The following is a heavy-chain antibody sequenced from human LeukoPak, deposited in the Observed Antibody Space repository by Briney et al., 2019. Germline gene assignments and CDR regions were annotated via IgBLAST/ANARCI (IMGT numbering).Heavy chain of an antibody. CDR3: ARVFYDSSGYHQVYYFDY. V-gene: IGHV1-18*01. J-gene: IGHJ4*02. D-gene: IGHD3-22*01. CDR2: ISAYNGNT. Sequence: ASVKVSCKASGYTFTSYGISWVRQAPGQGLEWMGWISAYNGNTNYAQKLQGRVTMTTDTSTSTAYMELRSLRSDDTAVYYCARVFYDSSGYHQVYYFDYWGQGTLVTVSS. CDR1: GYTFTSYG.